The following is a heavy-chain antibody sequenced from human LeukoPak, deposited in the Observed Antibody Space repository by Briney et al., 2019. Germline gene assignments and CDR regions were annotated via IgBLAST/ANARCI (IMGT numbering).Heavy chain of an antibody. J-gene: IGHJ6*02. V-gene: IGHV1-46*01. CDR3: ASQDPKVVPARENYYYYYGMDV. CDR1: GYTFTIYY. CDR2: INPSGGST. Sequence: ASVKVSCKASGYTFTIYYMHWVRQTPGQGLEWMGIINPSGGSTSYAQKFQGRVTMTRDTSTSTVYMELSSLRSEDTAVYYCASQDPKVVPARENYYYYYGMDVWGQGTTVTVSS. D-gene: IGHD2-2*01.